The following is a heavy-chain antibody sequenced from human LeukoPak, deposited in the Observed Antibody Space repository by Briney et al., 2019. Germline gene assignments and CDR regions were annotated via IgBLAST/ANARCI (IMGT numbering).Heavy chain of an antibody. CDR2: IYYSGSS. J-gene: IGHJ6*02. Sequence: SETLSLTCTVSGDSVSSSNNYWGWIRQPPGKGLEWIGNIYYSGSSYHNPSLKSRVTISVDTSRNQFSLKLTSVTAADTAVYYCARHVNYDSSGYYYYGMDVWGQGTLVTVSS. D-gene: IGHD3-22*01. CDR1: GDSVSSSNNY. V-gene: IGHV4-39*01. CDR3: ARHVNYDSSGYYYYGMDV.